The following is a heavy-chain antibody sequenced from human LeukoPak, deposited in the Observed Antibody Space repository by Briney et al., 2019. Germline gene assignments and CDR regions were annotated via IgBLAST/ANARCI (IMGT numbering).Heavy chain of an antibody. V-gene: IGHV4-59*01. Sequence: PETLSLTCTVSGGSISSYYWSWIRQPPGKGLEWIGYIYYSGSTNYNPSLKSRVTISVDTSKNQFSLKLSSVTAADTAVYYCARRITIFGVVRGYDAFDIWGQGTMVTVSS. CDR2: IYYSGST. D-gene: IGHD3-3*01. J-gene: IGHJ3*02. CDR1: GGSISSYY. CDR3: ARRITIFGVVRGYDAFDI.